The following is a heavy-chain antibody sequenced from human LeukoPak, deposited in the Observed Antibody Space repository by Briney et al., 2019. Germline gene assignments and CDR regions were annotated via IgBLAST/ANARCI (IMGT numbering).Heavy chain of an antibody. CDR3: AKDGGDYGLL. Sequence: PGGSLRLSCAASGFTFSSYGMHWVRQAPGKGLEWVAVISYDGSNKYYADSVKGRFTISRDNSKNTLYLQMNSLRAEDTAVYYCAKDGGDYGLLWGQGTLVTVSS. V-gene: IGHV3-30*18. CDR1: GFTFSSYG. J-gene: IGHJ4*02. CDR2: ISYDGSNK. D-gene: IGHD4-17*01.